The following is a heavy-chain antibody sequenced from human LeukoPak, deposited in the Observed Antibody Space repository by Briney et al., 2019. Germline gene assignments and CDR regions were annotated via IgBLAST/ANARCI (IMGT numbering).Heavy chain of an antibody. V-gene: IGHV3-23*01. D-gene: IGHD6-19*01. CDR3: ANVLSGWYFDY. J-gene: IGHJ4*02. CDR1: GFTFSSYA. CDR2: ISGGGGST. Sequence: PGGSLRLSCAASGFTFSSYAMSWVRQAPEKGLEWVSGISGGGGSTYYADSVKGRFTISRDNSKNTLYLQMNSLRAEDTAVYYCANVLSGWYFDYWGQGTLVTVSS.